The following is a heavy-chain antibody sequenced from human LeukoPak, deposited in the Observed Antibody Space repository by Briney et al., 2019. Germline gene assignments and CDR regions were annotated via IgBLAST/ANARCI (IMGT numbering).Heavy chain of an antibody. CDR3: ARERYSYGFDY. D-gene: IGHD5-18*01. CDR1: GFTFSSYW. J-gene: IGHJ4*02. CDR2: INSDGSST. Sequence: GGSLRLSCAASGFTFSSYWMHWVRQAPGKGLVWVSRINSDGSSTSYADSVKGRFTISRDNAKNTLYLQMNSLRAEDTDVYYCARERYSYGFDYWGQGTLVTVSS. V-gene: IGHV3-74*01.